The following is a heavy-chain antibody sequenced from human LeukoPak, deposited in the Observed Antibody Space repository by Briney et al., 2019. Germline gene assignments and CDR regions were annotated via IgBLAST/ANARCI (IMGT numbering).Heavy chain of an antibody. CDR3: AKIPKGGYFDY. J-gene: IGHJ4*02. Sequence: GGSLRLSSAASGFTYNNYAMNWVRQAPGKGLEWVSHISPSGDSTYYVDSVKGRFIISRDSSKNTLSLQMNSLRAEDTAVYYSAKIPKGGYFDYWGQGTLVTVSS. CDR1: GFTYNNYA. D-gene: IGHD2-2*01. CDR2: ISPSGDST. V-gene: IGHV3-23*01.